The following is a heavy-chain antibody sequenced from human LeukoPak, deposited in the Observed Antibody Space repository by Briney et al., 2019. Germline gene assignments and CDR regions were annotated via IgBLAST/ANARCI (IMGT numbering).Heavy chain of an antibody. CDR3: ARDSSSWSYYYYYGMDV. D-gene: IGHD6-13*01. J-gene: IGHJ6*02. CDR2: IYYSGST. CDR1: GGSISSGDYY. Sequence: SETLSLTCTVSGGSISSGDYYWSWIRQPPGKGLEWIGYIYYSGSTNYNPSLKSRVTISVDTSKNQFSLKLSSVTAADTAVYYCARDSSSWSYYYYYGMDVWGQGTTVTVSS. V-gene: IGHV4-61*08.